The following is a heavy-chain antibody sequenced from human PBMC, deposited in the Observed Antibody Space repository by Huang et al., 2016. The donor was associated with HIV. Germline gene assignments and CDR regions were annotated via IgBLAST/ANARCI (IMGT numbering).Heavy chain of an antibody. Sequence: QVQLVQSGAEVKKPGASVKVSCGTSGYIFTDYYIHWVRQAPGQGLGWMGWVNPKSGATNQAQRVQGRLHMTTDTSTSAVYMELANLRSDDTAVYYCARAVVRGLIIRFDPWGQGTLVTVSS. CDR3: ARAVVRGLIIRFDP. D-gene: IGHD3-10*01. CDR2: VNPKSGAT. V-gene: IGHV1-2*02. J-gene: IGHJ5*02. CDR1: GYIFTDYY.